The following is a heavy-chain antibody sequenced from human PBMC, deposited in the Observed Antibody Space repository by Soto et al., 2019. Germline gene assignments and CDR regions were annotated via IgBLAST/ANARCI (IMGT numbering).Heavy chain of an antibody. CDR1: GYSTSSGYY. D-gene: IGHD2-2*01. Sequence: SETLSLTCAVSGYSTSSGYYWGWIRQPPGKGLEWIGSIYHSGSTYYNPSLKSRVTISVDTSKNQFSLKLSSVTAADTAVYYCARSDEGYCSSTSCRLAFDIWGQGTMVT. CDR2: IYHSGST. J-gene: IGHJ3*02. CDR3: ARSDEGYCSSTSCRLAFDI. V-gene: IGHV4-38-2*01.